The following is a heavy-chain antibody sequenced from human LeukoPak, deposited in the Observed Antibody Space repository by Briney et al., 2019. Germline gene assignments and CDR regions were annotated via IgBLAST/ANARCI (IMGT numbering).Heavy chain of an antibody. CDR2: ISAYNGNT. D-gene: IGHD6-13*01. CDR1: GYTFTSYG. V-gene: IGHV1-18*01. Sequence: ASVKVSCKASGYTFTSYGISWVRQAPGQGLEWMGWISAYNGNTNYAQKLQGRVTMTTDTSTSTAYMELRSLRSDDTAVYYCARGYSSSRSAEYFQHWGQGTLVTVSS. J-gene: IGHJ1*01. CDR3: ARGYSSSRSAEYFQH.